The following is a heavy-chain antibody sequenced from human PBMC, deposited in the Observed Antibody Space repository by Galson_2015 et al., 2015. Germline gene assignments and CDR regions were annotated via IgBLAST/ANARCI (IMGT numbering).Heavy chain of an antibody. V-gene: IGHV3-23*01. D-gene: IGHD3-10*01. CDR3: ANSGSGSGLYYYYMDV. CDR2: ISGSGGGT. J-gene: IGHJ6*03. Sequence: SLRLSCAASGFTFSSYAMSWLRQAPGKGLEWVSAISGSGGGTYYADSVKGRFTISRDNSKNTLYLQMSSLRAEDTAVYYCANSGSGSGLYYYYMDVWGKGTTVTVFS. CDR1: GFTFSSYA.